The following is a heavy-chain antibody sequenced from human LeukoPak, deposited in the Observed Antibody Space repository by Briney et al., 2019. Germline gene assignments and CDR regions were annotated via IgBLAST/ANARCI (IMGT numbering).Heavy chain of an antibody. J-gene: IGHJ4*02. Sequence: GGSLRLSCAVSGFTVSGNYMNWVRQAPGKGLEWVSVIYIGGDTYYADSVKGRFTISRHNSKNTLYLQMNSLKLEDTAVYYCARQKVGATRHFDYWGQGTLVTVSS. V-gene: IGHV3-53*04. CDR2: IYIGGDT. CDR1: GFTVSGNY. D-gene: IGHD1-26*01. CDR3: ARQKVGATRHFDY.